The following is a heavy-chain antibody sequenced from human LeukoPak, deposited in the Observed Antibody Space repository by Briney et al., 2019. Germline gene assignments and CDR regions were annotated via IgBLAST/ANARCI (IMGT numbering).Heavy chain of an antibody. CDR2: ISYDGSNK. V-gene: IGHV3-30*18. J-gene: IGHJ4*02. CDR1: GFTFSSYG. Sequence: GGSLRLSCAASGFTFSSYGMHWVRQAPGKGLEWVAVISYDGSNKYYADSVKGRFTISRDNSNNTLYLQMNSLRAEDTAVYYCAKGEQKGYSSGWYAIDYWGQGTLVTVSS. CDR3: AKGEQKGYSSGWYAIDY. D-gene: IGHD6-19*01.